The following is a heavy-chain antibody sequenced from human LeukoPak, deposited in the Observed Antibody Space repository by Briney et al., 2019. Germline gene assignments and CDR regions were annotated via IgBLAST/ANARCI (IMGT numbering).Heavy chain of an antibody. CDR3: AKKFTGTTVISGDYFDY. CDR1: GFTFSRYA. CDR2: MSSDGSKK. Sequence: PGGSLRLSCAASGFTFSRYAMHWVRQAPGKGLEWVAVMSSDGSKKYYADSVKGRFTIPRDNSKNTLYLQMNSLRAEDTAVYYCAKKFTGTTVISGDYFDYWGQGTLVTVSS. V-gene: IGHV3-30-3*02. J-gene: IGHJ4*02. D-gene: IGHD4-17*01.